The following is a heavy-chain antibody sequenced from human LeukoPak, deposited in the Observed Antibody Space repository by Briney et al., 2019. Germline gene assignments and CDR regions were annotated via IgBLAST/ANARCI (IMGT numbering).Heavy chain of an antibody. Sequence: GESLQISCKGSGYSFTSYWIGWVRQMPGKGLEWMGIIYPGDSDTRYSPSFQGQVPISADTSISTAYLQWSSLKASDTAMYYCARLPTIDYGDYVYYFDYWGQGTLVTVSS. D-gene: IGHD4-17*01. CDR2: IYPGDSDT. J-gene: IGHJ4*02. CDR3: ARLPTIDYGDYVYYFDY. V-gene: IGHV5-51*01. CDR1: GYSFTSYW.